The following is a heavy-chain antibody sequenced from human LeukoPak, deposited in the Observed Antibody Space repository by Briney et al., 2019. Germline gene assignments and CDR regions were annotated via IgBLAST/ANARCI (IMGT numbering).Heavy chain of an antibody. J-gene: IGHJ4*02. CDR1: GFTFTNYA. CDR2: ISEGVGNT. CDR3: AKREKGTTGRFFDY. Sequence: GGSLRLSCAASGFTFTNYAMTWVRQAPGKGLQWVSGISEGVGNTYYADSVKGRFTISRDHSKNTLYLQMNSLRAEDTALYYCAKREKGTTGRFFDYWGQGTLVTVSS. V-gene: IGHV3-23*01. D-gene: IGHD4-17*01.